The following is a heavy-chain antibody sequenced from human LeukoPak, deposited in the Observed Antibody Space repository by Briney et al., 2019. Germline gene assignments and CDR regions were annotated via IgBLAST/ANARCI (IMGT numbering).Heavy chain of an antibody. CDR2: ISGSGGST. CDR3: AKDGYCSGGNCYSANDAFDI. V-gene: IGHV3-23*01. D-gene: IGHD2-15*01. CDR1: GFTFSSYV. J-gene: IGHJ3*02. Sequence: GGSLRLSCAASGFTFSSYVMSWVRQAPGKGLEWVSAISGSGGSTYYADSVKGRFTISRDNSKNTLYLQMNSLRAEDTAIYYCAKDGYCSGGNCYSANDAFDIWGQGTMVTVSS.